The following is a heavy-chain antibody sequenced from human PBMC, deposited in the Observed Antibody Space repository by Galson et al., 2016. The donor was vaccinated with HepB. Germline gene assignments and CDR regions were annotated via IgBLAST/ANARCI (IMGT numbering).Heavy chain of an antibody. Sequence: SLRLSCAASGFIFSSYGMAWVRQAPGKGLEWVSGITASDDDYYADSVKGRFTISRDNSKKTLYLQMNSLRAEDTAVYYCAKMYCGGICYAAYFYGLDVWGQGTPVTVSS. CDR1: GFIFSSYG. V-gene: IGHV3-23*01. CDR3: AKMYCGGICYAAYFYGLDV. D-gene: IGHD2-15*01. CDR2: ITASDDD. J-gene: IGHJ6*02.